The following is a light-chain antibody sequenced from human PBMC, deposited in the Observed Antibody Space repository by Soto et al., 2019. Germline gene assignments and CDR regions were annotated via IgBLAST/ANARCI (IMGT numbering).Light chain of an antibody. Sequence: QSVLTQPPSASGTPGQRVTISCSGSSSNIGSNTVNWYQQLPGTAPKLLIYSNNQRPSGVPDRFSGSKSGTSASLAISGLQSEDEADYYCAAWDASLNGPDSVFGTGTKVTVL. CDR1: SSNIGSNT. V-gene: IGLV1-44*01. J-gene: IGLJ1*01. CDR2: SNN. CDR3: AAWDASLNGPDSV.